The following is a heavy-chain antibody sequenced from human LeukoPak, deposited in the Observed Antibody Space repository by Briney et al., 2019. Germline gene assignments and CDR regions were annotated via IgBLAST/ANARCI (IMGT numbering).Heavy chain of an antibody. Sequence: GGSLRLSCAASGFTFSSYAMSWVRQAPGQGLEWISSISGSGGNTYYAHSVKGRFTISRDNSKNTLYLQMNSLRADDTAVYYCAKNPARGGYSFGGVIVSDAFDIWGQGTMVTVSS. CDR3: AKNPARGGYSFGGVIVSDAFDI. V-gene: IGHV3-23*01. CDR1: GFTFSSYA. CDR2: ISGSGGNT. D-gene: IGHD3-16*02. J-gene: IGHJ3*02.